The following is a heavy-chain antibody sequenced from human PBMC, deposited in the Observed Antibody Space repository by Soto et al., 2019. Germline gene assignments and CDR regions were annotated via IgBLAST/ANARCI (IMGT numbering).Heavy chain of an antibody. J-gene: IGHJ5*02. Sequence: ASVKVSCKASGYTFTRYYMHWVRQAPGQGLEWMGIINPTDGSTSYAQSFQGRITMTSDTSTSTVYMELTSLKSEDTAVYYCARAGGTTVTTELDTWGQGTLVTVSS. CDR1: GYTFTRYY. CDR3: ARAGGTTVTTELDT. CDR2: INPTDGST. V-gene: IGHV1-46*01. D-gene: IGHD4-4*01.